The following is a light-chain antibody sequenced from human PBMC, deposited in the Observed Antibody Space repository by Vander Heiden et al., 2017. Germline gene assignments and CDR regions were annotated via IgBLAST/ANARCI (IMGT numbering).Light chain of an antibody. V-gene: IGLV2-8*01. CDR2: EVS. CDR1: SSDVGAYKY. J-gene: IGLJ1*01. CDR3: SSDAGSNTYV. Sequence: QSALTQPPSASGSPGQSVTISCTGTSSDVGAYKYVSWYQHHPGKAPKLMIYEVSKRPSGVPDRFSGSKSGNTASLTVSGRQEEDEADYYCSSDAGSNTYVFGNGTKVTVL.